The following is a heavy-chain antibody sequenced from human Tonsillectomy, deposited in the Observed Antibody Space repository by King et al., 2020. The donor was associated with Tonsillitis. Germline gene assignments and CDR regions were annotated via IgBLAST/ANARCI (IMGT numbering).Heavy chain of an antibody. CDR1: GFTFSGSA. CDR3: TGTYTGSF. CDR2: IRSKVNNYAP. Sequence: VQLVESGGGLVQPGGSLKLSCAASGFTFSGSAMHWVRQASGKGLEWVGRIRSKVNNYAPAYAASVKGRFTISRDDSKNTAYLQMNSLKTEDTAVYYCTGTYTGSFWGQGTLVTVSS. V-gene: IGHV3-73*02. D-gene: IGHD1-26*01. J-gene: IGHJ4*02.